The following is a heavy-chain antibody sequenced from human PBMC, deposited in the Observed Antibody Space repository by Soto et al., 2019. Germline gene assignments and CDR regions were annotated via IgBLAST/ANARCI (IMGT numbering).Heavy chain of an antibody. Sequence: SETLSLTCAVYGGSFSGYYWSWIRQPPGKGLEWIGEINHSGSTNYNPSLKSRVTISVDTSKNQFSLKLSSVTAADTAVYYCARAREAYYDSSGYRPWGQGTLVTVSS. D-gene: IGHD3-22*01. CDR3: ARAREAYYDSSGYRP. CDR2: INHSGST. V-gene: IGHV4-34*01. CDR1: GGSFSGYY. J-gene: IGHJ5*02.